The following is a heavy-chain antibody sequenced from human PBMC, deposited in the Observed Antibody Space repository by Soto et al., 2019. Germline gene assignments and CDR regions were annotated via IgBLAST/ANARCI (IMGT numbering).Heavy chain of an antibody. CDR2: TYYRSKWYN. CDR1: GDSVSSNSAA. Sequence: SQTLSLTCAISGDSVSSNSAAWNWIRQSPSRGLEWLGRTYYRSKWYNDYAVSVKSRITINPDTSKNQFSLQLNSVTPEDTAVYYCAREGIAVAGNYYYYYYGMDVWGQGTTVTVSS. J-gene: IGHJ6*02. V-gene: IGHV6-1*01. D-gene: IGHD6-19*01. CDR3: AREGIAVAGNYYYYYYGMDV.